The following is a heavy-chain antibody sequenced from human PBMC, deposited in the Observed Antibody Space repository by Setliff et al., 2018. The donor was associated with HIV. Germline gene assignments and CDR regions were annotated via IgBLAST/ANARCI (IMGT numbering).Heavy chain of an antibody. CDR1: GYSISSGYY. CDR3: ARGGNSAY. J-gene: IGHJ4*02. CDR2: INHSGST. D-gene: IGHD2-21*02. Sequence: PSETLSLTCTVSGYSISSGYYWSWIRQPPGKGLEWIGEINHSGSTNYNPSLKSRVTISVDTSKNQFSLKLSSVTAADTAVYYCARGGNSAYWGQGTLVTVSS. V-gene: IGHV4-38-2*02.